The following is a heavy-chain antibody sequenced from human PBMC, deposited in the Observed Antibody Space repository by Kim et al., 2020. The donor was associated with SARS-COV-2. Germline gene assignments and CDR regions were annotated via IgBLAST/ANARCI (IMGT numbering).Heavy chain of an antibody. D-gene: IGHD1-20*01. CDR3: ARGYPTNYYYYGMDV. J-gene: IGHJ6*02. V-gene: IGHV3-30*01. Sequence: DSVKGRFTISRDNSKNTLYLQMNSLRAEDTAVYYCARGYPTNYYYYGMDVWGQGTTVTVSS.